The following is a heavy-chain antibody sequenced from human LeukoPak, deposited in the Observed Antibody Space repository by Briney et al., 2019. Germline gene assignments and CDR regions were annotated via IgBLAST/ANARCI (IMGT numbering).Heavy chain of an antibody. CDR3: ATATYYYDSSGYSPDY. J-gene: IGHJ4*02. CDR2: IYPGDSDT. D-gene: IGHD3-22*01. Sequence: GESLKISCKGSGYSFTSYWIGWVRQMPGKGLEWMGIIYPGDSDTRYSPSFQGQVTISADKSISTAYLQWSSLKASDTAMYYCATATYYYDSSGYSPDYWGQGTLVTVSS. V-gene: IGHV5-51*01. CDR1: GYSFTSYW.